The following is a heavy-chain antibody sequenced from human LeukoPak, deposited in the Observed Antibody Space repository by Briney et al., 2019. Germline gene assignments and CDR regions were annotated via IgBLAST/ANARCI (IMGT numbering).Heavy chain of an antibody. V-gene: IGHV1-18*01. Sequence: GASVKVSCKASGYTFTSYGISWVRQAPGQGLEWMGWISAYNGNTNYAQKLQGRVTMTTDTSTGTAYMELRSLRSDDTAVYYCARDLDSSSWYGLIDYWGQGTLVTVSS. D-gene: IGHD6-13*01. CDR1: GYTFTSYG. CDR3: ARDLDSSSWYGLIDY. J-gene: IGHJ4*02. CDR2: ISAYNGNT.